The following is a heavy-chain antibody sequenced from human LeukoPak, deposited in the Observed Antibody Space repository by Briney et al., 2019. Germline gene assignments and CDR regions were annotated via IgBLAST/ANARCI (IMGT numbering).Heavy chain of an antibody. Sequence: GGSLRLSCAASGFTFSNAWMSWVRQAPGKGLEWVGRIKSKTDGGTTDYAAPVKGRFTISRDDSKNTLYLQMNSLKTEDTAVYYCARGGLYYYDSSGPYKSVAFDIWGQGTMVTVSS. D-gene: IGHD3-22*01. CDR2: IKSKTDGGTT. V-gene: IGHV3-15*01. CDR3: ARGGLYYYDSSGPYKSVAFDI. CDR1: GFTFSNAW. J-gene: IGHJ3*02.